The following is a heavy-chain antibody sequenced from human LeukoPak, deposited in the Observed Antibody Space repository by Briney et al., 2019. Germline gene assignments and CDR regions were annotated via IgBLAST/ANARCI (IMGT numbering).Heavy chain of an antibody. CDR3: ARGRILGLESFFDL. D-gene: IGHD3-16*01. CDR1: GFTFGSYA. V-gene: IGHV3-23*01. J-gene: IGHJ4*02. Sequence: GGSLRLSCAASGFTFGSYAMYWVRQAPGKGLEWVSGISGSGGSTFYADSVKGRFTISRDNSENTVYLQMNSLRAEDTAVYYCARGRILGLESFFDLWGQGTLVTVSS. CDR2: ISGSGGST.